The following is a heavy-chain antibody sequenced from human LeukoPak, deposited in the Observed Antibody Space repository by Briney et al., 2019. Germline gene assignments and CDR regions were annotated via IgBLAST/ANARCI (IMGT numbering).Heavy chain of an antibody. V-gene: IGHV4-34*01. J-gene: IGHJ4*02. CDR1: GGSFSGYY. CDR2: INHSGST. Sequence: SETLSLTCAVYGGSFSGYYWSWIRQPPGKGLEWIGEINHSGSTNYNPSLKSRVTISVDTSKNQFSLKLSSVTAADTAVYYCARARGGNGEADYWGQGTPVTVSS. D-gene: IGHD4-23*01. CDR3: ARARGGNGEADY.